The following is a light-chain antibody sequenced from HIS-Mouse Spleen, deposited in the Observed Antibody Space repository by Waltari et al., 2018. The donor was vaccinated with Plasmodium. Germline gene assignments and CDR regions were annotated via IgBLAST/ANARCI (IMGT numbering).Light chain of an antibody. CDR3: YSTDSSGNHRV. Sequence: SYELTQPPSVSVSPGQTARTTCSGDALPQKYAYLYQQKSGQAPVLVIYEDSKRPSGIPERFSGSSSGTMATLTISGAQVEDEADYYCYSTDSSGNHRVFGGGTKLTVL. CDR1: ALPQKY. CDR2: EDS. J-gene: IGLJ3*02. V-gene: IGLV3-10*01.